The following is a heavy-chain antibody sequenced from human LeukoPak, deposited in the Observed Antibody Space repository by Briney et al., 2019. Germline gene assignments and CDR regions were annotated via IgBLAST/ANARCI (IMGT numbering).Heavy chain of an antibody. V-gene: IGHV1-69*05. Sequence: SVKVSCKASGGTFSSYAISWVRQAPEQGLEWMGGIIPIFGTANYAQKFQGRVTITTDESTSTAYMELSSLRSEDTAVYYCASSRSAMASSYYYYYMDVWGKGTTVTVSS. D-gene: IGHD2-2*01. CDR1: GGTFSSYA. CDR3: ASSRSAMASSYYYYYMDV. J-gene: IGHJ6*03. CDR2: IIPIFGTA.